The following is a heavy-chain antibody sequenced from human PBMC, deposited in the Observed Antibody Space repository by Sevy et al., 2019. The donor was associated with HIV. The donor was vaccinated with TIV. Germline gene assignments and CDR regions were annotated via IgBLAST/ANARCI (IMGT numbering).Heavy chain of an antibody. J-gene: IGHJ6*02. CDR3: ARNIAVAGTGALGMDV. Sequence: SETLSLTCTVSGGSISTYYWSWIRQPPGKGLEWIGYIYYSGSTNYNPSLKSRVTISVDTSQNQFSLKLNSVTAADTAGYYCARNIAVAGTGALGMDVWGQGTTVTVSS. D-gene: IGHD6-19*01. CDR2: IYYSGST. V-gene: IGHV4-59*01. CDR1: GGSISTYY.